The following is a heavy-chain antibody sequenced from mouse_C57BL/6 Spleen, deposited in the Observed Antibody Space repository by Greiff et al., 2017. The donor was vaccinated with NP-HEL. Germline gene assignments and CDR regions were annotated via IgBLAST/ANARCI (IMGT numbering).Heavy chain of an antibody. Sequence: EVKLMESGPGLVKPSQSLSLTCSVTGYSITSGYYWNWIRQFPGNKLEWMGYISYDGSNNYNPSLKNPISITRDTSKNQFFLKLNSVTTEDTATYYCARAPAYYSNAMDYWGQGTSVTVSS. D-gene: IGHD2-5*01. J-gene: IGHJ4*01. CDR3: ARAPAYYSNAMDY. CDR1: GYSITSGYY. V-gene: IGHV3-6*01. CDR2: ISYDGSN.